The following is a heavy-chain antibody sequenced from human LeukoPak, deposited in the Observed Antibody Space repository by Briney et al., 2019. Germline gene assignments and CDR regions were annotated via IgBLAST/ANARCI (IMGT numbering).Heavy chain of an antibody. D-gene: IGHD3-16*01. V-gene: IGHV3-7*01. J-gene: IGHJ4*02. CDR1: GFTLSNYW. CDR2: IKQDETEK. CDR3: ARDEGGFDY. Sequence: GGSLRLSCAASGFTLSNYWMTWVRQAPGKGLEWVANIKQDETEKYYVDSVKGRFTISRDNAKNSLYLQMNSLRAEDTAVYYCARDEGGFDYWGQGTLVTVSS.